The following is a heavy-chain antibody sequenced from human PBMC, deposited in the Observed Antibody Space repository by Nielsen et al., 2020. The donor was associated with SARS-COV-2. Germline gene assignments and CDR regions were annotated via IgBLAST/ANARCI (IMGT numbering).Heavy chain of an antibody. J-gene: IGHJ4*02. V-gene: IGHV3-11*05. CDR1: GFTFSDYY. CDR3: ARDLRRGYCSGGSCSPFDY. Sequence: GESLKISCAASGFTFSDYYMSWIRQAPGKRLEWVSYISSSSSYTNYADSVKGRFTISRDNAKNSLYLQMNSLRAEDTAVYYCARDLRRGYCSGGSCSPFDYWGQGTLVTVSS. CDR2: ISSSSSYT. D-gene: IGHD2-15*01.